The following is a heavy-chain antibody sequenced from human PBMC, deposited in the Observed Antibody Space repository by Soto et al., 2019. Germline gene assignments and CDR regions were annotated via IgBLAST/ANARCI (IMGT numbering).Heavy chain of an antibody. CDR3: AKGGREWLVTSDFNY. V-gene: IGHV3-30*18. CDR2: VSHDGRNT. D-gene: IGHD6-19*01. CDR1: GFTFSDYA. J-gene: IGHJ4*02. Sequence: VQLVESGGGVVQPGRSLRLSCAASGFTFSDYAMHWVRQAPGKGLEWVAVVSHDGRNTHYADSVKGRFTISRDSSKNTSALEMTSLRAENTAVYYCAKGGREWLVTSDFNYGGQGALGTVSS.